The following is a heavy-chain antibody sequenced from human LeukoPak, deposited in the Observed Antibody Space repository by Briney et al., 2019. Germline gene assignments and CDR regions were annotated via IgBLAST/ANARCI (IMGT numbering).Heavy chain of an antibody. V-gene: IGHV3-74*01. Sequence: GGSLRLSCAASGLAFSAYKMHWVRQAPRKGLVWVSRISTDGYTTDYADFVQGRFTASRDNTKNTWSLEMNSLRAEDTAVYYCARVAIGIAVTNWFDPWGQGTLVTVSS. D-gene: IGHD6-19*01. J-gene: IGHJ5*02. CDR3: ARVAIGIAVTNWFDP. CDR1: GLAFSAYK. CDR2: ISTDGYTT.